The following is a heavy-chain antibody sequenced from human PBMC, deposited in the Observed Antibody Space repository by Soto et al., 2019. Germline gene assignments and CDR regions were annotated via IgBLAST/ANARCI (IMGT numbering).Heavy chain of an antibody. D-gene: IGHD5-12*01. V-gene: IGHV5-10-1*01. CDR3: SRHTGYDSSLDY. CDR1: GYTFTVHW. J-gene: IGHJ4*02. CDR2: IDPSDSYT. Sequence: PGESLKISCKGSGYTFTVHWISWVRQMPGKGLEWMCRIDPSDSYTDYSPTVQGHVTMSADKSINTAYLQWSSLQASDTAVYYCSRHTGYDSSLDYWGQGTLVTVSA.